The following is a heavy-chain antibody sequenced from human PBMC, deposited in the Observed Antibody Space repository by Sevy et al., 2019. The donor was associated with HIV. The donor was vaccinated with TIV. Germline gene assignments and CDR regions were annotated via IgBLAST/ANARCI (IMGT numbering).Heavy chain of an antibody. J-gene: IGHJ5*02. CDR1: GGTFSSYA. CDR3: ARGSGSKTWFDP. D-gene: IGHD5-12*01. V-gene: IGHV1-69*13. Sequence: ASVKVSYKTSGGTFSSYAISWVRQAPGQGLEWMGGLIPIFGTANYAQKFQGRVTITADESTSTAYMDLSSLRSEDTAVYYCARGSGSKTWFDPWGQGTLVTVSS. CDR2: LIPIFGTA.